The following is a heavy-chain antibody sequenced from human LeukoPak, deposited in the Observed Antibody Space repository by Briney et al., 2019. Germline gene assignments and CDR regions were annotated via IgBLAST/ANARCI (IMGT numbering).Heavy chain of an antibody. D-gene: IGHD6-13*01. Sequence: PGGSLRLSCAASGFTFSNYGMHWVRQAPGKGLEWVAVISYTGGSQFYADSVKGRFTISRDDSKNTLHLQMNNLRAEDTAVYYCAKEATEYTSRALDYWGQGTLVTVSS. V-gene: IGHV3-30*18. CDR1: GFTFSNYG. CDR3: AKEATEYTSRALDY. J-gene: IGHJ4*02. CDR2: ISYTGGSQ.